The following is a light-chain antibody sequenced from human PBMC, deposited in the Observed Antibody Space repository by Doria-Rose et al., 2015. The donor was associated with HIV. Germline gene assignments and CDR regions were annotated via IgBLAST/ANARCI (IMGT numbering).Light chain of an antibody. V-gene: IGKV3-20*01. Sequence: TQSPGTLSLSPGERATLSCRASQSFSSTYLAWYQQKPGQAPSLLIYDGSTSATGIPDRFSASGSGTDFTLTINRLEPEDFALYYCHQYGTSWTFGQGTKMEI. CDR1: QSFSSTY. CDR3: HQYGTSWT. J-gene: IGKJ1*01. CDR2: DGS.